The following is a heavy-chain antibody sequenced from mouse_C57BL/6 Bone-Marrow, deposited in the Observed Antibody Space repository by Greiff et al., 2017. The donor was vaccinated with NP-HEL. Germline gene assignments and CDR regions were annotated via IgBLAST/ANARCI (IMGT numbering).Heavy chain of an antibody. CDR3: VRQTGTYYYAMDY. V-gene: IGHV10-1*01. CDR2: IRSKSNNYAT. Sequence: EVQRVESGGGLVQPKGSLKLSCAASGFSFNTYAMNWVRQAPGKGLEWVARIRSKSNNYATYYADSVKDRFTISRDDSESMLYLQMNNLKTEDTAMYYCVRQTGTYYYAMDYWGQGTSVTVSS. CDR1: GFSFNTYA. J-gene: IGHJ4*01. D-gene: IGHD4-1*01.